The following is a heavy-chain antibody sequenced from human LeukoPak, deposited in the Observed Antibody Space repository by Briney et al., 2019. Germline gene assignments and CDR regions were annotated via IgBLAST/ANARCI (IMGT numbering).Heavy chain of an antibody. CDR3: AKELAGGVVLVYFDY. CDR1: GFAFSSYA. J-gene: IGHJ4*02. D-gene: IGHD2-15*01. V-gene: IGHV3-23*01. Sequence: PGGSLRLSCAAYGFAFSSYAMSWVRQAPGKGLEWVSAISASGGSTYYADSVKGRFTISRDNSKNTLYLQMNSLRAEDTAVYYCAKELAGGVVLVYFDYWGQGTLVTVSS. CDR2: ISASGGST.